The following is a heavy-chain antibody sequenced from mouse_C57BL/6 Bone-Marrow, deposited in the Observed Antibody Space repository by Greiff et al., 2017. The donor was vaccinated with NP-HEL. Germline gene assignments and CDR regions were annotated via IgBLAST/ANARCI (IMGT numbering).Heavy chain of an antibody. CDR2: INPNNGGT. CDR1: GYTFTDYY. J-gene: IGHJ1*03. D-gene: IGHD1-1*01. V-gene: IGHV1-26*01. Sequence: VQLQQSGPELVKPGASVKISCKASGYTFTDYYMNWVKQSHGKSLEWIGDINPNNGGTSYNQKFKSKATLTVDKSSSTAYMTLRSLTAEDSAVYCCARTRSSICYIDVWGTGTTVTVSS. CDR3: ARTRSSICYIDV.